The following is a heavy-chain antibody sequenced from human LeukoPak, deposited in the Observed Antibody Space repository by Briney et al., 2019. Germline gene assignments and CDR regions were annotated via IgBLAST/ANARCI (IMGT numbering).Heavy chain of an antibody. Sequence: PSETLSLTCTVSGGSTSSYYWSWIRQPPGKGLEWIGYIYYTGSTNYNPSLKSRVTISVDTSKNQFSLKLSSVTAADTAVYYCARWYYYDSSGAVDYWGQGTLVTVSS. CDR1: GGSTSSYY. J-gene: IGHJ4*02. CDR2: IYYTGST. CDR3: ARWYYYDSSGAVDY. V-gene: IGHV4-59*01. D-gene: IGHD3-22*01.